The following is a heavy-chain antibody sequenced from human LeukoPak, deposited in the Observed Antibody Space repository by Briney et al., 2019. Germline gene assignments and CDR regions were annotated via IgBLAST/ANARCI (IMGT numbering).Heavy chain of an antibody. J-gene: IGHJ3*02. D-gene: IGHD2-15*01. CDR3: ARGPTDNAFDI. Sequence: GGSLRLSCAASGFTFSSYTMSWVRQAPGKGLEWVSGVSGSGGSTHYADSVKGRFTISRDNSKNTLYLQMNSLRAEDTAVYYCARGPTDNAFDIWGQGTMVTVSS. CDR1: GFTFSSYT. V-gene: IGHV3-23*01. CDR2: VSGSGGST.